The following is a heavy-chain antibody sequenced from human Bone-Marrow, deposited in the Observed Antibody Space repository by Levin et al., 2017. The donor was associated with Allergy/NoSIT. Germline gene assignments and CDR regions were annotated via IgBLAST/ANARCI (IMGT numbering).Heavy chain of an antibody. V-gene: IGHV3-7*01. D-gene: IGHD2-21*02. CDR3: AREPPVTSRPRDY. CDR1: GFTFSSYW. CDR2: IKTDGSEK. Sequence: GGSLRLSCAASGFTFSSYWMSWVRQAPGKGLEWVANIKTDGSEKYYVDSVKDRFTISRDNAKNSLYLQMNSLRVEDTAVYYCAREPPVTSRPRDYWGQGTLVTVSS. J-gene: IGHJ4*02.